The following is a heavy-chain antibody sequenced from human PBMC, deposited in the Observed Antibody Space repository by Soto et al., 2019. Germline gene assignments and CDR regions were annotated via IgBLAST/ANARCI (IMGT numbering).Heavy chain of an antibody. CDR1: GGSISSYY. CDR3: ARYWDYGDYVFPLWFDP. D-gene: IGHD4-17*01. J-gene: IGHJ5*02. CDR2: IYYSGST. Sequence: SETLSLTCTVSGGSISSYYWSWIRQPPGKGLEWIGYIYYSGSTNYNPSLKSRVTISVDTSKNQFSLKLSSVTAADTAVYYCARYWDYGDYVFPLWFDPWGQGTLVTVSS. V-gene: IGHV4-59*01.